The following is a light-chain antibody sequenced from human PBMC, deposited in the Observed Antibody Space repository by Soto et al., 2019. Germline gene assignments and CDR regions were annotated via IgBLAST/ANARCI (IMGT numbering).Light chain of an antibody. CDR2: DSS. CDR1: QSVSRA. V-gene: IGKV3-15*01. J-gene: IGKJ2*01. CDR3: QQYNSWPPKYT. Sequence: DIVLTQSPATLSVSPGESATLSCRASQSVSRALAWYQHVPGQAPRLLIYDSSTRATGVPARFSGGGSGTRFTLTIGSLQSEDFAVYYCQQYNSWPPKYTFGQGTKLQI.